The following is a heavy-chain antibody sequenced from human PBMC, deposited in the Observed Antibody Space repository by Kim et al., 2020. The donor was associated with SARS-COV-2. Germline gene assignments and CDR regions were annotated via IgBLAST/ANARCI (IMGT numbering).Heavy chain of an antibody. CDR1: GGSFSGYY. CDR2: INHSGST. J-gene: IGHJ6*02. Sequence: SETLSLTCAVYGGSFSGYYWSWIRQPPGKGLEWIGEINHSGSTNYNPSLKSRVTISVDTSKNQFSLKLNSVTAADTAVYYCARGSAGGGYGMDVWGQGTTVTVSS. V-gene: IGHV4-34*01. CDR3: ARGSAGGGYGMDV. D-gene: IGHD3-10*01.